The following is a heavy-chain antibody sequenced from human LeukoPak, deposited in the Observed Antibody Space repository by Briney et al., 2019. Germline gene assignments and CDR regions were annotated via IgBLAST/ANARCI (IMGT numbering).Heavy chain of an antibody. CDR1: GGPISSYY. J-gene: IGHJ6*03. CDR2: IYYSGST. CDR3: ARRRGKDEYCSSTSCYYYYYMDV. D-gene: IGHD2-2*01. V-gene: IGHV4-59*01. Sequence: SETLSLTCTVSGGPISSYYWSWIRQPPGKGLEWIGYIYYSGSTNYNPSLKSRVTISVDTSKNQFSLKLSSVTAADTAVYYCARRRGKDEYCSSTSCYYYYYMDVWGKGTTVTVSS.